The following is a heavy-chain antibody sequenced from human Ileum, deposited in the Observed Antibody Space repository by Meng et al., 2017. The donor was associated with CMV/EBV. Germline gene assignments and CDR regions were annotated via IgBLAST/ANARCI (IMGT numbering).Heavy chain of an antibody. J-gene: IGHJ3*01. V-gene: IGHV3-21*01. CDR3: ARDYSHQIVASTHDAFDL. Sequence: GESLKISCAASGFTFSAYNMNWVRQAPGKGLEWVASISMSSSYIYYADAVRGRFTISRDNAKNSLYLQMSSLRAEDTAVYYCARDYSHQIVASTHDAFDLWGQGTMVPSPQ. D-gene: IGHD2/OR15-2a*01. CDR1: GFTFSAYN. CDR2: ISMSSSYI.